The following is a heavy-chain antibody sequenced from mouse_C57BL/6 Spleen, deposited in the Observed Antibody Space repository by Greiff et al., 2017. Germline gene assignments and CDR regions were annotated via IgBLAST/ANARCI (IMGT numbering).Heavy chain of an antibody. Sequence: VQLQQSGGDLVKPGGSLKLSCAASGFTFSSYGMSWVRQTPDKRLEWVATISSGGSYTYYPDSVKGRFTISRDNAKNTLYLQMSSLKSEDTAMYYCAREAYDYDGNAMDYWGQGTSVTVSS. CDR1: GFTFSSYG. CDR2: ISSGGSYT. V-gene: IGHV5-6*01. D-gene: IGHD2-4*01. CDR3: AREAYDYDGNAMDY. J-gene: IGHJ4*01.